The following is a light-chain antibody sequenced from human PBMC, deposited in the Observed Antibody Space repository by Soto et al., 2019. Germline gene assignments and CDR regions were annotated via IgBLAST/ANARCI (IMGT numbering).Light chain of an antibody. V-gene: IGLV2-11*01. J-gene: IGLJ3*02. CDR3: CSYAGSYIYLM. CDR2: DVT. Sequence: QSVLTQPRSVSGSPGQSVTISCTGTSNDVGGYNFVSWYQHHPGKAPKLIIYDVTMRPSGVPDRFSGSKSGNTASLTISGLQAEDEADYYCCSYAGSYIYLMFGGETKLTVL. CDR1: SNDVGGYNF.